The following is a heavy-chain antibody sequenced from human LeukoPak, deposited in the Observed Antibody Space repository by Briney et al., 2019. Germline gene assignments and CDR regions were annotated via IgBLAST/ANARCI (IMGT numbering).Heavy chain of an antibody. Sequence: SETLSLTCTVSGGSISSSSYYWGWIRQPPGKGLEWIGSIYYSGSTYYNPSLKSRVTISVDTSKNQFSLKLSSVTAADTAVYYCARGVWELLTYYGMDVWGQGTTVTVSS. CDR3: ARGVWELLTYYGMDV. J-gene: IGHJ6*02. CDR2: IYYSGST. CDR1: GGSISSSSYY. V-gene: IGHV4-39*07. D-gene: IGHD1-26*01.